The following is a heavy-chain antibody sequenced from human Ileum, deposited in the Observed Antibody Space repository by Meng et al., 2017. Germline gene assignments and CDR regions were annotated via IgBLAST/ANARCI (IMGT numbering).Heavy chain of an antibody. V-gene: IGHV4-34*01. CDR1: GGSFSGYY. Sequence: QVQLQQWGAGLLKPSETLSLTCAVYGGSFSGYYWTCIRQPPGKGLEWIGEIHHSGSTNYNPSLKSRVTMSIDTSKIQCSLELSFVTAADAAVCYCARYGGSGSYWHFDPWGRGTLVTVSS. D-gene: IGHD3-10*01. CDR2: IHHSGST. J-gene: IGHJ2*01. CDR3: ARYGGSGSYWHFDP.